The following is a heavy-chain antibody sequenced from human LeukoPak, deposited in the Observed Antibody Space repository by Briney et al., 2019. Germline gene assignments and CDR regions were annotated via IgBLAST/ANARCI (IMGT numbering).Heavy chain of an antibody. CDR1: GFTVSRSY. CDR2: IYSGGTT. CDR3: ARGRGYSQSNWVDP. J-gene: IGHJ5*02. V-gene: IGHV3-53*01. Sequence: GGSLRLSCAASGFTVSRSYMIWARQAPGKGLEWVSVIYSGGTTYYADSVKGRFTISRDNSKNTLYPQMNSLRAEDTAVYYCARGRGYSQSNWVDPWGQGTMVTVSS. D-gene: IGHD5-18*01.